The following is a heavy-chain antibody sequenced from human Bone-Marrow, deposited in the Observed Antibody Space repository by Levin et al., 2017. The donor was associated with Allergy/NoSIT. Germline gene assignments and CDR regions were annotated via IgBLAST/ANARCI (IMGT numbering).Heavy chain of an antibody. CDR2: INNDGTDT. V-gene: IGHV3-74*01. J-gene: IGHJ4*02. D-gene: IGHD1-26*01. CDR3: ARATNTYRGVFEGVGY. CDR1: GFTFSNYW. Sequence: PGGSLRLSCAASGFTFSNYWMHWVRQVPGKGLVWVSRINNDGTDTFYADSVKGRFTISRDNAKNTLSLQMNSLRAEDTAVCYCARATNTYRGVFEGVGYWGQGTLVTVSS.